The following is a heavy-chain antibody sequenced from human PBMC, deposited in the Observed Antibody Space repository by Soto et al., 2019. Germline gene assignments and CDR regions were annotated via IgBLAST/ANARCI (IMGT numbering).Heavy chain of an antibody. J-gene: IGHJ6*02. CDR1: GYTFTGYY. D-gene: IGHD2-21*02. CDR2: INPNSGGT. CDR3: ARESLCGGDCYSYYYYGMDV. V-gene: IGHV1-2*04. Sequence: ASVKVSCKASGYTFTGYYMHWVRQAPGQGLEWMGWINPNSGGTNYAQKFQGWVTMTRDTSISTAYMELSRLRSDDTAVYYCARESLCGGDCYSYYYYGMDVWGQGTTVTV.